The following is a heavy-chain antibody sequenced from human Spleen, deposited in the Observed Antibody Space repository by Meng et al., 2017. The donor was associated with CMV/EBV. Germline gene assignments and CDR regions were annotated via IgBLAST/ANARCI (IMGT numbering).Heavy chain of an antibody. J-gene: IGHJ5*02. CDR3: ARGLSYSSSSVAWYNWFDP. D-gene: IGHD6-6*01. CDR2: INHSGST. CDR1: GGSFSGYY. Sequence: LETLSLTCAVYGGSFSGYYWSWIRQPPGKGLEWIGEINHSGSTNYNPSLKSRVTISVDTSKNQFSLKLSSVTAADTAVYYCARGLSYSSSSVAWYNWFDPWGQGTLVTVSS. V-gene: IGHV4-34*01.